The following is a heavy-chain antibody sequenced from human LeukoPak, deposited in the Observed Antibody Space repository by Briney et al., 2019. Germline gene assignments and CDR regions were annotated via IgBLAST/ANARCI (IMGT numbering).Heavy chain of an antibody. CDR2: ISDSGAT. D-gene: IGHD1-26*01. CDR3: ARENSGSYREFDY. CDR1: GASITSYF. J-gene: IGHJ4*02. V-gene: IGHV4-59*12. Sequence: SETLSLTCTVSGASITSYFWSWIRRPPGKGLEWIGYISDSGATGFNPPFKSRVSMSVDTSRNQFSLKLSSVTAADTAVFYCARENSGSYREFDYWGQGTLVTVSS.